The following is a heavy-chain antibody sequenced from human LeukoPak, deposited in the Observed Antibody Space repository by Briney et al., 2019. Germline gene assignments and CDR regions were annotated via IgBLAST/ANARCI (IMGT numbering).Heavy chain of an antibody. J-gene: IGHJ5*02. V-gene: IGHV1-69*05. D-gene: IGHD6-13*01. CDR3: ARSWVYSSSSYRGFDP. CDR2: IIPIFGTA. Sequence: SVKVSCKASGGTFSSYAISWVRQAPGQGLEWMGGIIPIFGTANYAQKFQGRVTITTDESTSTAYMELSSLRSEDTAVYYCARSWVYSSSSYRGFDPWGQGTLVTVSS. CDR1: GGTFSSYA.